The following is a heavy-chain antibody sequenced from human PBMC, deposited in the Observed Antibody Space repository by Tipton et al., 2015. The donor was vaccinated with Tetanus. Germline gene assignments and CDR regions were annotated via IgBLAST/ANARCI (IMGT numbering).Heavy chain of an antibody. CDR1: GGSISSSNYY. V-gene: IGHV4-39*01. J-gene: IGHJ3*02. D-gene: IGHD3-22*01. CDR3: ARRFYDSSGHSFDI. CDR2: IFYSGTT. Sequence: TLSLTCTVSGGSISSSNYYWGWIRQPPGKGLEWIGRIFYSGTTNYYPSLKSRVTISVDTSKNQFSLRLSSVTAADTAVYYCARRFYDSSGHSFDIWGQGTMVTASS.